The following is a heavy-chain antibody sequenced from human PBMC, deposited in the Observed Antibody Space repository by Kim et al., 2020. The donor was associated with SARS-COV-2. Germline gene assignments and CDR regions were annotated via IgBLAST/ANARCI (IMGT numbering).Heavy chain of an antibody. CDR2: INHSGST. Sequence: SETLSLTCAVYGGSFSGYYWSWIRQPPGKGLEWIGEINHSGSTNYNPSLKSRVTISVDTSKNQFSLKLSSVTAADTAVYYCARGWQLVKAGGYKLDYWGQGTLVTVSS. J-gene: IGHJ4*02. D-gene: IGHD6-6*01. V-gene: IGHV4-34*01. CDR1: GGSFSGYY. CDR3: ARGWQLVKAGGYKLDY.